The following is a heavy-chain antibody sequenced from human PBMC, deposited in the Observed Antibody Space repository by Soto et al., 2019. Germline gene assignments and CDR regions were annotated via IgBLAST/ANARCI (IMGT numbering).Heavy chain of an antibody. CDR1: GFTFISYG. D-gene: IGHD1-26*01. Sequence: GGSLALSCAASGFTFISYGMHWVRQASGKGLEGVALIWYDGSNKYYADSVKGRFTISRDNSKNTLYLQMNSLRAEDTAVYYCARDASDLLYYYGMDVWGQGTTVTVSS. CDR2: IWYDGSNK. CDR3: ARDASDLLYYYGMDV. V-gene: IGHV3-33*01. J-gene: IGHJ6*02.